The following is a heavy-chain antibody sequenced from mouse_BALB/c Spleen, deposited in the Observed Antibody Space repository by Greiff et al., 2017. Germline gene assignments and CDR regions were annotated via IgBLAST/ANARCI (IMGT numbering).Heavy chain of an antibody. Sequence: EVKLQESGGGLVQPGGSMKLSCVASGFTFSNYWMNWVRQSPEKGLEWVAEIRLKSNNYATHYAESVKGRFTISRDDSKSSVYLQMNNLRAEDTGIYYCTRLYTGAMDYWGQGTSVTVSA. J-gene: IGHJ4*01. CDR3: TRLYTGAMDY. CDR1: GFTFSNYW. V-gene: IGHV6-6*02. D-gene: IGHD1-1*01. CDR2: IRLKSNNYAT.